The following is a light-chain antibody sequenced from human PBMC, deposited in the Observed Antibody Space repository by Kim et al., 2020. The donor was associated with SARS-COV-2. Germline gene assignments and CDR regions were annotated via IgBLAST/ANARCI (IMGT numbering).Light chain of an antibody. CDR3: QTWGTGTVV. J-gene: IGLJ2*01. V-gene: IGLV4-69*01. CDR1: SGHSSYA. Sequence: SVKLTCTLSSGHSSYAIAWHQQQPEKGPRYLMKLNSDGSHSKGDGIPDRFSGSSSGAERYLTISSLQSEDEADYYCQTWGTGTVVFGGGTQLTV. CDR2: LNSDGSH.